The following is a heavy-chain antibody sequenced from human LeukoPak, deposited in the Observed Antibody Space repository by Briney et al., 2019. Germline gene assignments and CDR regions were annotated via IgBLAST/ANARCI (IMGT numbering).Heavy chain of an antibody. CDR3: ARDTPGGYDFWWFDP. D-gene: IGHD5-12*01. J-gene: IGHJ5*02. CDR2: NTYFGSA. CDR1: GGSVSSNSNY. Sequence: PSETLSLTCTVSGGSVSSNSNYWSWIRQPPGMGLEWIGYNTYFGSASYNPSLKSRVTISVDTSKNQFSLKLSSVTAADTAVYYCARDTPGGYDFWWFDPWGQGTLVTVSS. V-gene: IGHV4-61*01.